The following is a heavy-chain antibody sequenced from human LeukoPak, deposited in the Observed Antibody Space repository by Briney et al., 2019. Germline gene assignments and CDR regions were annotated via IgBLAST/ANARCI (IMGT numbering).Heavy chain of an antibody. Sequence: GGSLRLSCAASGFTFSSYWMHWVRQAPGKGLVWVSRINSDGSSTSYADSVKGRFTISRDNAKNTLYLQMNSLRAEDTAVYYCARVDGDALLYYFDYWGQGTLVTVSS. D-gene: IGHD4-17*01. CDR1: GFTFSSYW. J-gene: IGHJ4*02. CDR3: ARVDGDALLYYFDY. V-gene: IGHV3-74*01. CDR2: INSDGSST.